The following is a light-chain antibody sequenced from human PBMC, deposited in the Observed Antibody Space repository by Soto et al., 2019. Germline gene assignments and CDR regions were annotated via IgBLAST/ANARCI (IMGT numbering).Light chain of an antibody. CDR1: QSVSSSD. V-gene: IGKV3D-20*01. J-gene: IGKJ1*01. Sequence: EIVLTQSPATLSLSPGERATLSCGASQSVSSSDLAWYQQKPGLAPRLLIYDASSRATGIPDRFSGSGSGTDFTLTISRLEPEDFAVYYCQQYGSAPRSVGQGTKVEIK. CDR3: QQYGSAPRS. CDR2: DAS.